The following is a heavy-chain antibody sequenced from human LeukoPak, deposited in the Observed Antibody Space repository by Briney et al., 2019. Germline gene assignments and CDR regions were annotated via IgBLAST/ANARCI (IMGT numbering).Heavy chain of an antibody. CDR3: ARQHSSGYYSRNWFDP. D-gene: IGHD3-22*01. Sequence: PSETLSLTCTVSGGSISSNGYYWSWIRQHPGKGLEWIGYISDIGSTYYNPSLKSRATISVDTSKNQFSLKLSSVTAADTAVYYCARQHSSGYYSRNWFDPWGQGTLVTVSS. CDR2: ISDIGST. J-gene: IGHJ5*02. V-gene: IGHV4-31*03. CDR1: GGSISSNGYY.